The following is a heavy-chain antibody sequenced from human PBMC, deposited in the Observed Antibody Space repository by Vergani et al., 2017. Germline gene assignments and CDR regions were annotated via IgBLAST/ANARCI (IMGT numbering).Heavy chain of an antibody. J-gene: IGHJ2*01. CDR1: GFTFSSYA. D-gene: IGHD5-24*01. CDR2: ISGSGGST. CDR3: AIDLEMATIPWYFDL. Sequence: EVQLLESGGGLVQPGGSLRLSCAASGFTFSSYAMSWVRQAPGKGLEWVSAISGSGGSTYYADSVKGRFTISRDNSKNTLYLQMNSLRAEDTAVYYCAIDLEMATIPWYFDLWGRGTLVTVSS. V-gene: IGHV3-23*01.